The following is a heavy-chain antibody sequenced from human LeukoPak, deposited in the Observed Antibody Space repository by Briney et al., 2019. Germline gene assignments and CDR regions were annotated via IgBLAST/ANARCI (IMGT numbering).Heavy chain of an antibody. J-gene: IGHJ4*02. Sequence: LSGGSLRLSCAVSGFTFSSYWMHWVRQAPGKGLVWVSRINSDGSPTDYAGSVKGRFTISRDNAKNTLYLQMNSLRVEDTAVYYCVGYYGIDYWGQGTLVTVSS. CDR2: INSDGSPT. D-gene: IGHD3-10*01. V-gene: IGHV3-74*01. CDR3: VGYYGIDY. CDR1: GFTFSSYW.